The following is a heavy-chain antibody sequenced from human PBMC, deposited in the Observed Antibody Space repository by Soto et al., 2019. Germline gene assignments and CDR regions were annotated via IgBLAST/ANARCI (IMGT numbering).Heavy chain of an antibody. CDR2: IYYSGST. Sequence: PSETLSLTCVVSGGSISSSNWWSWVRQPPGKGLEWIGEIYYSGSTKYNPSLKSRVTISVDKSKNQFSLKLTSVTAADTAVYYCARDQGYCSGGSCCVFDSWGQGTPVTVSS. V-gene: IGHV4-4*02. CDR1: GGSISSSNW. J-gene: IGHJ4*02. D-gene: IGHD2-15*01. CDR3: ARDQGYCSGGSCCVFDS.